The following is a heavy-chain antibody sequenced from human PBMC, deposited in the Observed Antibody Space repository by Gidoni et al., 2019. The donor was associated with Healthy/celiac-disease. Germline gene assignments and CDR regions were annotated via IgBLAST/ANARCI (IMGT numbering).Heavy chain of an antibody. CDR2: ISSSSSYI. J-gene: IGHJ4*02. CDR1: GFTFSSYS. CDR3: ARASPDYGDQIDY. Sequence: EVQLVESGGGLVKPGGSLRLSCAASGFTFSSYSMNWVRQAPGKGLEWVSSISSSSSYIYYADSVKGRFTISRDNAKNSLYLQMNSLRAEDTAVYYCARASPDYGDQIDYWGQGTLVTVSS. V-gene: IGHV3-21*01. D-gene: IGHD4-17*01.